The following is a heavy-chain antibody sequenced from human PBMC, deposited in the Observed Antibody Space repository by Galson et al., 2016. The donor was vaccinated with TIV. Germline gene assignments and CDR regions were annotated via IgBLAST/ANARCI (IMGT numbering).Heavy chain of an antibody. D-gene: IGHD3-3*01. J-gene: IGHJ4*02. V-gene: IGHV3-23*01. CDR2: ITGSGAYT. CDR1: GFTFSSYA. Sequence: SLRLSCAASGFTFSSYAMTWVRQAPGKGLEWVSGITGSGAYTYYGDSGKGRFTISRDNPKNTLYLQMNSLRAEDTAVYYCAKVRDLSGYSIVSFDHWGPGILVTVSS. CDR3: AKVRDLSGYSIVSFDH.